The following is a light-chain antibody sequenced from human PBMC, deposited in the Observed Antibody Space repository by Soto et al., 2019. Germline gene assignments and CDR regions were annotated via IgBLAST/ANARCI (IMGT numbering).Light chain of an antibody. CDR2: GAS. CDR3: QQLNSYPLT. Sequence: DIQLTQSPSFLSASVGDRVTITCRASQGISSSLAWYQRKPGKAPELLLYGASTLQRRVPSRFSGSGSGTEFTLTISSLQSEDSATYYCQQLNSYPLTFGGGTKVEIK. CDR1: QGISSS. J-gene: IGKJ4*01. V-gene: IGKV1-9*01.